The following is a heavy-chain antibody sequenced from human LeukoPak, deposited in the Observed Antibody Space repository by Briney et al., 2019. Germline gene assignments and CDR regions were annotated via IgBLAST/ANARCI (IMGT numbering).Heavy chain of an antibody. CDR1: GFTFHNYA. CDR2: TSGDGITT. Sequence: GGSLRLSCAASGFTFHNYANHWVRQAPGKGLEWVSLTSGDGITTYFADSVKGRFTISRDNSKSSLFLQMNSLRTEDTALYYCARDHVYGGADYWGQGTLVTVSS. D-gene: IGHD5/OR15-5a*01. V-gene: IGHV3-43*02. CDR3: ARDHVYGGADY. J-gene: IGHJ4*02.